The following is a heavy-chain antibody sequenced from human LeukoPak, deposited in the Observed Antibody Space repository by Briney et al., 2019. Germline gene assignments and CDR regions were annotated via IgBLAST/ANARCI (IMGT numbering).Heavy chain of an antibody. CDR3: VRGCDTMVRERKGFDY. V-gene: IGHV3-23*01. CDR1: GFTLSHYA. CDR2: IGGGGGST. Sequence: GGSLRLSCSMSGFTLSHYAMSWVRQAPGKGLEWVSTIGGGGGSTDYTDSVKGRFTISRDNAKNSLYLQMNSLRAEDTAVYYCVRGCDTMVRERKGFDYWGQGTLVTVSS. J-gene: IGHJ4*02. D-gene: IGHD3-10*01.